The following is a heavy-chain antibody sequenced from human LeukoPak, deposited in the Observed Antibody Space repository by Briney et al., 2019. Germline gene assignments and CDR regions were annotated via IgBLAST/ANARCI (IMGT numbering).Heavy chain of an antibody. V-gene: IGHV4-34*01. J-gene: IGHJ4*02. CDR2: INHSGST. CDR1: GGSFSGYY. D-gene: IGHD1-26*01. Sequence: PSETLSLTCAVYGGSFSGYYWSWIRQPPGKGLEWIGEINHSGSTNYNPSLKSRVTISVDTSKNQFSLKLSSVTAADTAVYYCARRGIVGATTGDFDYWGQGTLVTVSS. CDR3: ARRGIVGATTGDFDY.